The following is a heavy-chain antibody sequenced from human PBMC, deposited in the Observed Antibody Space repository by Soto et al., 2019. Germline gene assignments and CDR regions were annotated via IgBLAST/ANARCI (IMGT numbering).Heavy chain of an antibody. CDR2: INPSSGST. CDR3: ARGVTISAAGCGPYY. D-gene: IGHD6-25*01. Sequence: ASVKVSCKASGYTFTTYFIHWVRQAPGQGLEWMGVINPSSGSTFYAQKFQGRFTVTRDTSTSTVYMELSSLRSEDTAVYYCARGVTISAAGCGPYYWGQGTLVTVSS. CDR1: GYTFTTYF. V-gene: IGHV1-46*03. J-gene: IGHJ4*02.